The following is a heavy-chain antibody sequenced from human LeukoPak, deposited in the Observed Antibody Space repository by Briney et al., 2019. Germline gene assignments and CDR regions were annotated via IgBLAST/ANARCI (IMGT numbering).Heavy chain of an antibody. V-gene: IGHV3-23*01. J-gene: IGHJ4*02. D-gene: IGHD3-22*01. CDR1: GFSFGTYA. CDR3: TKGGVVSAFGY. CDR2: VSGSGGNT. Sequence: PAGGSLRLSCAASGFSFGTYAMTWVRQAPGKGLECVSTVSGSGGNTYYTDSVKGRFTISRDNSKNTLFLQMSSLRAEDTALHYCTKGGVVSAFGYWGQGVLATVSS.